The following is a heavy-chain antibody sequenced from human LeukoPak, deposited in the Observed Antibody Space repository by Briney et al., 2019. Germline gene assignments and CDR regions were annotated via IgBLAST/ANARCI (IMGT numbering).Heavy chain of an antibody. CDR1: GYTFSGYY. V-gene: IGHV1-46*01. CDR3: ARWGYYDDGSGLDY. Sequence: VASVKVSCTASGYTFSGYYVHWVRQAPGQGLEWMGIINPSGGSTSYAQKFQGRVTMTRDMSTSTVYMELSSLRSEDTAVYYCARWGYYDDGSGLDYWGQGTLVTVSS. D-gene: IGHD3-22*01. J-gene: IGHJ4*02. CDR2: INPSGGST.